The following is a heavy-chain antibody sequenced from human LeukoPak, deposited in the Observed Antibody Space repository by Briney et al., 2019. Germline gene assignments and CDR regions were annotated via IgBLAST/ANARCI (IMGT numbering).Heavy chain of an antibody. Sequence: GGSLRVSCAASGFTFSSYGMHWVRQAPGKGLEWVAVIWYDGSNKYYADSVKGRFTISRDNSKNTLYLQMNSLRAEDTAVYYCAKSGKVGATMSHYYMDVWGKGTTVTVSS. J-gene: IGHJ6*03. D-gene: IGHD1-26*01. V-gene: IGHV3-33*06. CDR1: GFTFSSYG. CDR2: IWYDGSNK. CDR3: AKSGKVGATMSHYYMDV.